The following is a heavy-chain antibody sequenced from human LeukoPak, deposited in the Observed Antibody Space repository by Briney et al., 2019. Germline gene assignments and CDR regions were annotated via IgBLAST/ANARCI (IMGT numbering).Heavy chain of an antibody. D-gene: IGHD6-6*01. CDR1: GFTFSSYS. CDR3: ARPQGIAARSDYYYYMDV. V-gene: IGHV3-21*01. Sequence: GGSLRLSCAASGFTFSSYSMNWVRQAPGKGLEWVSSISSSSSYIYYADSVKGRFTISRDNAKNSLYLQMNSLRAEDTAVYYCARPQGIAARSDYYYYMDVWGKGTTVTASS. J-gene: IGHJ6*03. CDR2: ISSSSSYI.